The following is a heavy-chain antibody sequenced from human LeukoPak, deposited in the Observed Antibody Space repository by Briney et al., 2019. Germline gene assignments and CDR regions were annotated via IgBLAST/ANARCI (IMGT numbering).Heavy chain of an antibody. J-gene: IGHJ4*02. Sequence: SLSLSSPAYAFSVVFFCMKCDRPGPGNVREWDAYISTSGNTRYYADSVKGRFTISRDNAKNSLYLQMNSLRVEETAAYYCVRELSGTTSYYFDYWGQGTLVTVSS. V-gene: IGHV3-48*04. CDR1: AFSVVFFC. CDR2: ISTSGNTR. CDR3: VRELSGTTSYYFDY. D-gene: IGHD1-7*01.